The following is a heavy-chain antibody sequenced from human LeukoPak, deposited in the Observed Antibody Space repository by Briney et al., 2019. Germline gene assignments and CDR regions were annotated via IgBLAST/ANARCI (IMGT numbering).Heavy chain of an antibody. CDR2: IYYSGST. J-gene: IGHJ4*02. Sequence: PSETLSLTCTVSGGSIINYYWSWIRQSPGKGLEWIGYIYYSGSTSYNPSLKSRVTISVGTSKNQFSLKLSSVTAADTAVYYCARGSGWYYYWGQGTLVTVSS. CDR1: GGSIINYY. V-gene: IGHV4-59*01. D-gene: IGHD6-19*01. CDR3: ARGSGWYYY.